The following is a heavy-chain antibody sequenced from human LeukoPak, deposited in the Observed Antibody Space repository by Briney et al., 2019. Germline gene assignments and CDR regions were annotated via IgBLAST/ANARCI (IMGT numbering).Heavy chain of an antibody. CDR1: GASISSSGNY. CDR3: ARANRDFWSGYYNWFDP. CDR2: MYYSGST. J-gene: IGHJ5*02. V-gene: IGHV4-31*03. D-gene: IGHD3-3*01. Sequence: SETLSLTCSVSGASISSSGNYWSWIRQHPGKGLERIGNMYYSGSTCYNPSLKSRLTISVDTSKNQFSLKLTSVTVADTAVYYCARANRDFWSGYYNWFDPWGQGTLVTVSS.